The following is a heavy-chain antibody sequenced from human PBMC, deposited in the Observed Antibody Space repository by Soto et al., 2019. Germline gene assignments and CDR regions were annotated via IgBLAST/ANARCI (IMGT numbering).Heavy chain of an antibody. D-gene: IGHD2-2*01. CDR1: GFTFSDYY. Sequence: GGSLRLSCAASGFTFSDYYMSWIRQAPGKGLEWVSYISSSGSTIYYADSVKGRFTISRDNAKNSLYLQMNSLRAEDTAVYYCARDQLTPPIYCSSTSCLPRGYYMDVWGKGTTVTVSS. CDR2: ISSSGSTI. CDR3: ARDQLTPPIYCSSTSCLPRGYYMDV. V-gene: IGHV3-11*01. J-gene: IGHJ6*03.